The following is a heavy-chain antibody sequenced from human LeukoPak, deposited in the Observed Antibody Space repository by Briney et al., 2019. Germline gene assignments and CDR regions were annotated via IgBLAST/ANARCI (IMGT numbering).Heavy chain of an antibody. V-gene: IGHV4-34*01. CDR2: INHSGST. CDR1: GGSFSGYY. J-gene: IGHJ3*02. CDR3: ATYAFDI. Sequence: PSETLSLTCAVYGGSFSGYYWSWIRQPPGKGLEWIGEINHSGSTNYNPSLKSRVTISVDTSKNQFSLKLSSVTPEDTAVYYCATYAFDIWGQGTMVTVSS.